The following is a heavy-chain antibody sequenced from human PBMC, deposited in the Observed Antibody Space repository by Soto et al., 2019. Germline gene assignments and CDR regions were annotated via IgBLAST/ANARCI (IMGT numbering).Heavy chain of an antibody. Sequence: QVQLVQSGAEVKKPGSSVKVCCKASGGTFSSYAISWVRQAPGQGLEWMGGIIPIFGTANYAQKFQGRVTITADESTSTAYMELSSLRSEDTAVYYCARALIAARPDYYGMDVWGQGTTVTVSS. CDR2: IIPIFGTA. CDR3: ARALIAARPDYYGMDV. CDR1: GGTFSSYA. J-gene: IGHJ6*02. D-gene: IGHD6-6*01. V-gene: IGHV1-69*01.